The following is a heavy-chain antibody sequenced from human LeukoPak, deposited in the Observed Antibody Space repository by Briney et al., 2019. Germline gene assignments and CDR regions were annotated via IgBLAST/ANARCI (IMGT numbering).Heavy chain of an antibody. V-gene: IGHV3-23*01. Sequence: GGSLRLSCAASGFTFSNYAISWVRQAPGKGLEWVSAISGSGGSTYYADSVKGRFTISRDNSKNTLYLQMNSLRAEDTAVYYCAKRAYGDYVGLYYFDYWGQGTLVTVSS. D-gene: IGHD4-17*01. CDR1: GFTFSNYA. CDR3: AKRAYGDYVGLYYFDY. J-gene: IGHJ4*02. CDR2: ISGSGGST.